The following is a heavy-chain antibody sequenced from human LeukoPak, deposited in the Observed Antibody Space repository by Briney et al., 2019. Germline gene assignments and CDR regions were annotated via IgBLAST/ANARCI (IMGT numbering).Heavy chain of an antibody. Sequence: SETLSLTCAVYGGSFTAYYWSWIRQPPGKGLEWIGEINHSGSTNYNPSLKSRVTISVDTSKNQFSLKLSSVTAADTAVYYCARGPYYDNAFDIWGQGTMVTVSS. J-gene: IGHJ3*02. CDR3: ARGPYYDNAFDI. D-gene: IGHD3-22*01. CDR1: GGSFTAYY. CDR2: INHSGST. V-gene: IGHV4-34*01.